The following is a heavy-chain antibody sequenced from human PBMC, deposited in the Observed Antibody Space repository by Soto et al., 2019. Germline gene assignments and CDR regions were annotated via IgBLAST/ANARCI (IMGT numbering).Heavy chain of an antibody. CDR3: ARDLGTYYDSSGYHFDY. J-gene: IGHJ4*02. CDR2: INPNSGGT. Sequence: ASVKVSCKASGYTFTGYYMHWVRQAPGQGLEWMGWINPNSGGTNYAQKFQGRVTMTRDTSISTAYMELSRLRSDDTAVYYCARDLGTYYDSSGYHFDYWGQGTLVNVSS. V-gene: IGHV1-2*02. D-gene: IGHD3-22*01. CDR1: GYTFTGYY.